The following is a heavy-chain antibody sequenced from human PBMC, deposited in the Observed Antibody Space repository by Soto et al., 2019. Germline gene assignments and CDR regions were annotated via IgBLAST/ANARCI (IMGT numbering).Heavy chain of an antibody. D-gene: IGHD2-15*01. CDR2: ISGSGGST. CDR1: GFTFSSYA. CDR3: AKELGYCSGGSCSDAFDI. Sequence: GGSLRLSCAASGFTFSSYAMSWVRQAPGKGLEWVSAISGSGGSTYYADSVKGRFTISRDNSKNTLYLQMNSLRAEDTAVYYWAKELGYCSGGSCSDAFDIWGQGTMVTVSS. J-gene: IGHJ3*02. V-gene: IGHV3-23*01.